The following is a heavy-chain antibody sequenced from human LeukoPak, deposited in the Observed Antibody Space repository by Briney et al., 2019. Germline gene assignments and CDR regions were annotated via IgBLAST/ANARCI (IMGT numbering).Heavy chain of an antibody. Sequence: SETLSLTCTVSGGSISSYYWSWIRQPPGKGLEWIGNIYYSGITHYNPSFESRLTISVDTSKNQFSLKLSSVTAADTAVYYCVRHGSGYTSSWYCPLDYWGQGTLVTVSS. CDR3: VRHGSGYTSSWYCPLDY. J-gene: IGHJ4*02. V-gene: IGHV4-59*08. D-gene: IGHD6-13*01. CDR2: IYYSGIT. CDR1: GGSISSYY.